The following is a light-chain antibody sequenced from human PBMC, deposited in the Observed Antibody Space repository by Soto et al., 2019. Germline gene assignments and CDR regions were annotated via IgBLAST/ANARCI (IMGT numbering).Light chain of an antibody. J-gene: IGLJ1*01. CDR3: SSYTSSSTLGV. Sequence: QSVLNQPASVSGSPGRSITISCTGTSSDVGGYNYVSWYQQHPGKAPKLMIYDVSNRPSGVSNRFSGSKSGNTASLTISGLQAEDEAYYYCSSYTSSSTLGVFGTGTKVTVL. CDR2: DVS. V-gene: IGLV2-14*01. CDR1: SSDVGGYNY.